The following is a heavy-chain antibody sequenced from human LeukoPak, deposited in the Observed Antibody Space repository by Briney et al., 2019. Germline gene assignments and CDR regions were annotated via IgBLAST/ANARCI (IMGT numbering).Heavy chain of an antibody. V-gene: IGHV3-48*01. D-gene: IGHD1-14*01. J-gene: IGHJ6*03. Sequence: GGSLRLSCAASGFTFSSYSMNWVRQAPGKGLEWVSYISSSSSTIYYADSVKGRFTISRDNAKNSLYLQMNSLRAEDTAVYYCARALRNYWYYMDVWGKGTTVTVSS. CDR3: ARALRNYWYYMDV. CDR2: ISSSSSTI. CDR1: GFTFSSYS.